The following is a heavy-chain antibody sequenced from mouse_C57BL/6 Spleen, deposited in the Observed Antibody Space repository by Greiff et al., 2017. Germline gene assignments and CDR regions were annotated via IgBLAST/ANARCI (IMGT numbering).Heavy chain of an antibody. D-gene: IGHD1-1*01. CDR2: IYPGSGNT. Sequence: QVQLQQSGPELVKPGASVKISCKASGYSFTSYYIHWVKQRPGQGLEWIGWIYPGSGNTKYNEKFKGKATLTADTSSSTAYMQLSSLTSEDSAVYYCARSGLRYYLDYWGQGTTLTVSS. CDR1: GYSFTSYY. J-gene: IGHJ2*01. CDR3: ARSGLRYYLDY. V-gene: IGHV1-66*01.